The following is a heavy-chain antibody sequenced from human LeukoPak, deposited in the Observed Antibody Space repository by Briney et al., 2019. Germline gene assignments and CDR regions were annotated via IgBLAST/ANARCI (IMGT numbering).Heavy chain of an antibody. V-gene: IGHV3-11*06. J-gene: IGHJ4*02. CDR2: ISSSSSYT. CDR3: ARDRTYYDYVWGSYPHDY. D-gene: IGHD3-16*02. Sequence: GGSLRLSCAASGFTFSDYYMSWIRQAPGKGLEWVSCISSSSSYTNYADSVKGRFTISRDNAKNSPYLQMNSLRAEDTAVYYCARDRTYYDYVWGSYPHDYWGQGTLVTVSS. CDR1: GFTFSDYY.